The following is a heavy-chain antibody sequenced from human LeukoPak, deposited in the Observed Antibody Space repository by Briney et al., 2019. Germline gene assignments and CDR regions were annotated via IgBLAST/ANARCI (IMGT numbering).Heavy chain of an antibody. CDR1: GYTLTELS. V-gene: IGHV1-24*01. CDR2: FDPEDGET. Sequence: GASVKVSCKVSGYTLTELSMHWVRQAPGKGLEWMGGFDPEDGETIYAQKFQGRVTMTEDTSTDTAYMELSSLRSEDTAVYYCATDPRPPRPHNWFDPWGQGTLVTVSS. J-gene: IGHJ5*02. CDR3: ATDPRPPRPHNWFDP.